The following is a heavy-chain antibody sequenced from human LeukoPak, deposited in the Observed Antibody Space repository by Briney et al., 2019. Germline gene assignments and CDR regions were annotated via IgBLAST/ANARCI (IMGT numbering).Heavy chain of an antibody. CDR3: ARDGYCRGSSCPFQH. V-gene: IGHV1-2*02. CDR1: GYTFIAYY. CDR2: INPNSGAT. D-gene: IGHD2-2*03. Sequence: ASVKVSCKASGYTFIAYYMFWVRQAPGQGLEWMGWINPNSGATGHAQKFQGRVTMTRDTSISTSYMEVTGLRSDDTAVYFCARDGYCRGSSCPFQHWGQGTMVTVSS. J-gene: IGHJ1*01.